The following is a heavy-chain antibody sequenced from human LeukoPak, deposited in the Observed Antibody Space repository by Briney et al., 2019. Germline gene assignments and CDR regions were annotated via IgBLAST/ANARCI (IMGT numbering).Heavy chain of an antibody. J-gene: IGHJ4*02. D-gene: IGHD6-19*01. V-gene: IGHV3-64D*06. Sequence: GGSLRLSCAASGFTFSSYSMHWVRQAPGKGLQSVSAISSNGGITYYADSVKGRFTISRDNSKNTLYLQMSSLRAEDTAVYYCVRAGSGWFTFDYWGQGTLVTVSS. CDR3: VRAGSGWFTFDY. CDR2: ISSNGGIT. CDR1: GFTFSSYS.